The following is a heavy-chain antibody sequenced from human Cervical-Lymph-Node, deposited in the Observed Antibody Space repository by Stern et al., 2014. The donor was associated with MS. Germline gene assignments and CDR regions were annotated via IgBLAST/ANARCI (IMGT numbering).Heavy chain of an antibody. CDR3: ARDKEYYFDY. V-gene: IGHV3-30-3*01. CDR1: GFTLSSNA. Sequence: VQLVESGGGVVQPGRSLRLSCAASGFTLSSNAMHWVRQAPGKGLEWVSVMSYDESIQYYADSVKGRFSISRDNSKNTLYLQMNSLRPEDTALYYCARDKEYYFDYWGQGTLVTVSS. J-gene: IGHJ4*02. CDR2: MSYDESIQ.